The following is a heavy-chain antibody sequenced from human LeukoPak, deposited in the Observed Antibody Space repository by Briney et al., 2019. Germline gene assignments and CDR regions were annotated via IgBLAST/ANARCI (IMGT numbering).Heavy chain of an antibody. Sequence: PGGSLRLXCAASGFTFSSYWMHWVRQAPGKGLVWVSRINSDGSSTSYADSVKGRFTISRDNAKNTLYLQMNSPRAEDTAVYYCARAQKYNYDFWSGSSYYYYYMDVWGKGTTVTVSS. D-gene: IGHD3-3*01. CDR2: INSDGSST. V-gene: IGHV3-74*01. CDR1: GFTFSSYW. CDR3: ARAQKYNYDFWSGSSYYYYYMDV. J-gene: IGHJ6*03.